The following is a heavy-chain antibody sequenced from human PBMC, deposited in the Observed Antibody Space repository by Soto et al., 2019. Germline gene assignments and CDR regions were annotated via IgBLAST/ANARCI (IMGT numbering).Heavy chain of an antibody. Sequence: LNPSRQASGYTFSKYWIAWARQMPGKGLEYVGIVYPGASDPRYSPSFQGQVTISVDTSTSTAYMQWNSLKASDSAMYYCARRLKDGDGDAPFYYAYEIWRRGTTATVSS. CDR3: ARRLKDGDGDAPFYYAYEI. J-gene: IGHJ6*02. CDR2: VYPGASDP. CDR1: GYTFSKYW. D-gene: IGHD1-26*01. V-gene: IGHV5-51*01.